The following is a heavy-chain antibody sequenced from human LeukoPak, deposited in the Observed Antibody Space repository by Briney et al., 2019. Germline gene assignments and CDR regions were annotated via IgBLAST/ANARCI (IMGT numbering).Heavy chain of an antibody. J-gene: IGHJ5*02. V-gene: IGHV4-39*07. Sequence: SETLSLTCTVSGGSISSSSYYWGWIRQPPGKGLEWIGSIYYSGSTYYNPSLKSRVTISVDTSKNQFSLKLSSVTAADTAVYYCARGGGRSSWYLFHWFDPWGQGTLVTVSS. CDR1: GGSISSSSYY. CDR2: IYYSGST. D-gene: IGHD6-13*01. CDR3: ARGGGRSSWYLFHWFDP.